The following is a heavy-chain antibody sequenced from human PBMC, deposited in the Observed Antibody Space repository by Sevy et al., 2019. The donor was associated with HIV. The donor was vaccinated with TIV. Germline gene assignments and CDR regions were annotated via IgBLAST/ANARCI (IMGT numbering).Heavy chain of an antibody. J-gene: IGHJ4*02. Sequence: GGPLNSPWAAFDSPFVNYPTTWFPQAPARGLEWLAVIPYHGGNQFYADSVRGRFTISRDDSKNTVYLQMNSLRPDDTAVYYCARKQFVLPFDYWGQGTLVTVSS. CDR1: DSPFVNYP. CDR3: ARKQFVLPFDY. V-gene: IGHV3-30*04. CDR2: IPYHGGNQ. D-gene: IGHD6-6*01.